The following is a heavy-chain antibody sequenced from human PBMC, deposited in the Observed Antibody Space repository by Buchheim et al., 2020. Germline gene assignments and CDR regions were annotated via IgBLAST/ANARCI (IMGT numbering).Heavy chain of an antibody. V-gene: IGHV3-21*01. CDR3: ARASIFSKYSSGWFGAFDI. J-gene: IGHJ3*02. D-gene: IGHD6-19*01. Sequence: EVQLVESGGGLVKPGGSLRLSCAASGFTFSSYSMNWVRQAPGKGLEWVSYISSSSSYIFYADSVKGRYTISRDNAKNSLYLQMNSLRAEETAVYYCARASIFSKYSSGWFGAFDIWGQGT. CDR2: ISSSSSYI. CDR1: GFTFSSYS.